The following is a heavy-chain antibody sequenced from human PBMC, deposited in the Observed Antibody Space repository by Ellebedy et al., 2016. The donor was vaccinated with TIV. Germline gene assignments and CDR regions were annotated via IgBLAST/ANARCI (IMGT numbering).Heavy chain of an antibody. CDR1: GYTFTSYY. J-gene: IGHJ6*02. CDR3: ARVIGRGYGGNPTGRGEYGMDV. Sequence: ASVKVSCXASGYTFTSYYMHWVRQAPGQGLEWMGWINPNSGGTNYAQKFQGWVTMTRDTSISAAYMELSRLRSDDTAVYYCARVIGRGYGGNPTGRGEYGMDVWGQGTTVTVSS. CDR2: INPNSGGT. D-gene: IGHD4-23*01. V-gene: IGHV1-2*04.